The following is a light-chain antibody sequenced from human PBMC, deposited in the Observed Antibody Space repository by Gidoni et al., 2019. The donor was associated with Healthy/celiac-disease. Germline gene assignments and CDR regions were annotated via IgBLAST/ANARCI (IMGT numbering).Light chain of an antibody. CDR2: DAS. CDR3: QQYDNLPLT. V-gene: IGKV1-33*01. Sequence: DIQMTQSPSSLSASVGDRVTITCQASQDISNYLNWYQQKPGKATKLLIYDASNLETGVPSRVSGSGSGTDFTFTISSLQPEDIATYYCQQYDNLPLTVGGGTKVEIK. J-gene: IGKJ4*01. CDR1: QDISNY.